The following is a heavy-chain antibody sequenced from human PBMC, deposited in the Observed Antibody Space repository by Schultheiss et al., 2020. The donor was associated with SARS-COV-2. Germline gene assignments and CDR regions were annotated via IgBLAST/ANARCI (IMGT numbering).Heavy chain of an antibody. D-gene: IGHD1-1*01. Sequence: ASVKVSCKASGYTFTGYYMHWVRQAPGQGLEWMGWINPNSGGTNYAQKFQGWVTMTRDTSISTAYMELSRLRSDDTAVYYCARDRPNWNDAYYGMDVWGQGTTVTVSS. J-gene: IGHJ6*02. CDR1: GYTFTGYY. CDR3: ARDRPNWNDAYYGMDV. V-gene: IGHV1-2*04. CDR2: INPNSGGT.